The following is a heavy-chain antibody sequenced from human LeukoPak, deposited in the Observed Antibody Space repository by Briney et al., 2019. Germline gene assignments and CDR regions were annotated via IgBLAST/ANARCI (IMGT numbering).Heavy chain of an antibody. CDR3: VRRPTTGTTQYYFDY. CDR1: VGSISSSGYS. V-gene: IGHV4-39*01. J-gene: IGHJ4*02. Sequence: SETLSLTCTLSVGSISSSGYSCGWVRQPPGKGLEWIGFLYSGGSTQYNPTLKRRVTMSGDTSKNQFSLKVSSVTAADTAVYYCVRRPTTGTTQYYFDYWGQGTLVSVSS. CDR2: LYSGGST. D-gene: IGHD1-1*01.